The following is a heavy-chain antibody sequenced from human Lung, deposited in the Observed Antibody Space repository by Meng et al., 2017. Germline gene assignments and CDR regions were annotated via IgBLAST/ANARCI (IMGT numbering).Heavy chain of an antibody. CDR3: ARGTPGRSYCDY. Sequence: QVQGVQSGAEVKRPWASVKVSCKASHYTFTGYGVGWFRQAPGQGLEWMAWLGAHDGDTSHAPRFQGRVTVTADRPTATAYMELRNLRSDDTAVYYCARGTPGRSYCDYWGLGTLVTVSS. D-gene: IGHD3-10*01. CDR1: HYTFTGYG. CDR2: LGAHDGDT. J-gene: IGHJ4*02. V-gene: IGHV1-18*01.